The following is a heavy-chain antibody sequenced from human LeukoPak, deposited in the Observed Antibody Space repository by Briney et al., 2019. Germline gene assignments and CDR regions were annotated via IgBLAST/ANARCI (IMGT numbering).Heavy chain of an antibody. D-gene: IGHD3-16*01. J-gene: IGHJ4*02. CDR3: ARRPTLGYGDKYFDY. Sequence: GGSLTLSCVVSGFSVSSNYMAWVRQAPGKGLEWVSVLYSDSRTYYADFVKGRFTISRDNSKNTVYLQMSSLRAEDTAVYYCARRPTLGYGDKYFDYWGQGTLVTASS. CDR1: GFSVSSNY. V-gene: IGHV3-53*01. CDR2: LYSDSRT.